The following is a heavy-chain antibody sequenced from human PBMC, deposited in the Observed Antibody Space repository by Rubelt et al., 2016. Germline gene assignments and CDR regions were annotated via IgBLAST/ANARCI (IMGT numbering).Heavy chain of an antibody. J-gene: IGHJ6*02. CDR1: GFSLSTSGMC. D-gene: IGHD3-22*01. CDR2: IDWDDDK. CDR3: ARILLPDYYDSSGGMDV. V-gene: IGHV2-70*15. Sequence: QVTLRESGPALVKPTQTLTLTCTFSGFSLSTSGMCVSWIRQPPGKALEWLARIDWDDDKYYSTSLKTRLTISKDPSKNQVVLTMTNMDPVDTATYYCARILLPDYYDSSGGMDVWGQGTTVTVSS.